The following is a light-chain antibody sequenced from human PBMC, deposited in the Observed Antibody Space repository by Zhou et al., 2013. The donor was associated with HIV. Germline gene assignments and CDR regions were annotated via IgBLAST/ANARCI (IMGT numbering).Light chain of an antibody. CDR1: QNINRY. J-gene: IGKJ4*01. Sequence: DIQMTQSPSSLSASIGDRVTITCRASQNINRYLNWYQQKPGRAPKLLIYAASSLQSGVPSRFSGSGFGTDFALTISSLQSEDFANYYCQQSYTTPETFGGGTKVEI. CDR3: QQSYTTPET. CDR2: AAS. V-gene: IGKV1-39*01.